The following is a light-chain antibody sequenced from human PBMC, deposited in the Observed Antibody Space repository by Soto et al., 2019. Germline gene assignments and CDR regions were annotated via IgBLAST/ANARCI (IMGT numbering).Light chain of an antibody. Sequence: DIQMSQSPSSLSAAIGDSVTIPCRSSQGISNHLALYQQKPGKRPKLLVYAASTFQSGVPFRFSCSGSGTDFTLTISSLQPEHVATYYCQNYNSAPPWTCGQGTKVDIK. J-gene: IGKJ1*01. CDR2: AAS. CDR1: QGISNH. V-gene: IGKV1-27*01. CDR3: QNYNSAPPWT.